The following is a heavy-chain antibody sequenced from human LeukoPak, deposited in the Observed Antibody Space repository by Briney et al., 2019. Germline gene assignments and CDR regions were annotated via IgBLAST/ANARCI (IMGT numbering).Heavy chain of an antibody. CDR3: VKDRKATGTYYFDY. D-gene: IGHD1-7*01. CDR1: GFTFSNSA. V-gene: IGHV3-64D*06. J-gene: IGHJ4*02. Sequence: GGSLRLSCSASGFTFSNSAMHWVRQAPGKGLEYVSAISGNGGTTYYADSVKGRFTISRDNSKNTLYLQMTSLRAEDTAVFYCVKDRKATGTYYFDYWGQGTLVTVSS. CDR2: ISGNGGTT.